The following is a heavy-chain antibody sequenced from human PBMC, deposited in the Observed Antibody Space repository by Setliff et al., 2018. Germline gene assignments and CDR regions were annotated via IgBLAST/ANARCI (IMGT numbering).Heavy chain of an antibody. V-gene: IGHV3-53*01. J-gene: IGHJ3*02. Sequence: GGSLRLSCAASGFTVSSNYMSWVRQAPGKGLEWVSVIYSGGSTYYADSVKGRFTISRDNSKNTLYLQMNSLRAEDTAVYYCARFRPAAAGGGNAFDIWGQGTMVTVSS. D-gene: IGHD6-13*01. CDR3: ARFRPAAAGGGNAFDI. CDR2: IYSGGST. CDR1: GFTVSSNY.